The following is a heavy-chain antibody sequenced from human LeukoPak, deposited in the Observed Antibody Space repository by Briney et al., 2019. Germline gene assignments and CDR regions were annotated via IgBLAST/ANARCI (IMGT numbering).Heavy chain of an antibody. V-gene: IGHV3-66*01. CDR1: GFTVISNY. CDR3: ARGGGVVALQR. J-gene: IGHJ1*01. CDR2: IYSGGST. D-gene: IGHD3-22*01. Sequence: GGSLGLSCAASGFTVISNYMSWVRQAPGKGLEWVSVIYSGGSTYYADSVKGRFTISRDNSKNTLYLQMNSLRAEDTAVYYCARGGGVVALQRWGQGTLVTVSS.